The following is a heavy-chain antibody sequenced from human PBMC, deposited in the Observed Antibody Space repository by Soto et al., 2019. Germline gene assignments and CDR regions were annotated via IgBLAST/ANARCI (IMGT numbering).Heavy chain of an antibody. CDR2: IYSGGST. CDR3: ARGSVAGTTPFDY. D-gene: IGHD6-19*01. CDR1: GFTVSSNY. Sequence: GGSLRLSCAASGFTVSSNYMSWVRQAPGKGLEWVSVIYSGGSTYYADSVKGRFTISRDNSKNTLYLQMNSLRAEDTAVYYCARGSVAGTTPFDYWGQGTLVTVS. V-gene: IGHV3-66*01. J-gene: IGHJ4*02.